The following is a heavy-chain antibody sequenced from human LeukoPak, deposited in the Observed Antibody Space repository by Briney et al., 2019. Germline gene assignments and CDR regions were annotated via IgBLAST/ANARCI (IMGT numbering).Heavy chain of an antibody. V-gene: IGHV3-30*02. J-gene: IGHJ4*02. Sequence: GGSLRLSCAASGFPFSSYGMHWVRQAPGKGLEWVAFIPYDGSDKFYADSVKGRFTISRDNSKNTLYLQMNSLRAEDTAVYYCAKVTYGSGTYGAFDSWGQGTLVTVSS. CDR1: GFPFSSYG. D-gene: IGHD3-10*01. CDR3: AKVTYGSGTYGAFDS. CDR2: IPYDGSDK.